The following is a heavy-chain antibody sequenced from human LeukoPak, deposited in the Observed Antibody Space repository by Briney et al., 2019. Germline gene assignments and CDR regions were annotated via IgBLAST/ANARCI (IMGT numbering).Heavy chain of an antibody. CDR3: ARRAGAYSHPYDY. J-gene: IGHJ4*02. CDR1: GFIVSSNS. V-gene: IGHV3-53*01. CDR2: IYSDNT. D-gene: IGHD4/OR15-4a*01. Sequence: GGSLRLSCAASGFIVSSNSMSWVRQAPGKGLEWVSFIYSDNTHYSDSVKGRFTISRDNSKNTLYLQMNSLRAEDTAVYYCARRAGAYSHPYDYWGQGTLVTVSS.